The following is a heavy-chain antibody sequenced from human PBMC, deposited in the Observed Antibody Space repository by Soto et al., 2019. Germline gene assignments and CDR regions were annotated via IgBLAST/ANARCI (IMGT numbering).Heavy chain of an antibody. CDR3: ARGLASEVVPAAMGGDAFDI. CDR2: FYYSGST. D-gene: IGHD2-2*01. Sequence: QVQLQESGPGLVKPSQPLSLTCTFSGGSISGGGYYWSWTRQHPGKGLEGIGYFYYSGSTYYNPSLKSRVTISVDTSKNQFSLKLSSVTAADTAVYYCARGLASEVVPAAMGGDAFDIWGQGTMVTVSS. J-gene: IGHJ3*02. V-gene: IGHV4-31*03. CDR1: GGSISGGGYY.